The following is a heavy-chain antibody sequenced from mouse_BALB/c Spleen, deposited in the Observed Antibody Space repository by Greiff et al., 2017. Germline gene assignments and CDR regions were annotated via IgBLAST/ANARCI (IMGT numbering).Heavy chain of an antibody. V-gene: IGHV14-1*02. CDR1: GFNIKDYY. J-gene: IGHJ3*01. CDR2: IDPENGNT. Sequence: VQLQQSGAELVRPGALVKLSCKASGFNIKDYYMHWVKQRPEQGLEWIGWIDPENGNTIYDPKFQGKASITADTSSNTAYLQLSSLTSEDTAVYYCAELTGTSAYWGQGTLVTVSA. D-gene: IGHD4-1*01. CDR3: AELTGTSAY.